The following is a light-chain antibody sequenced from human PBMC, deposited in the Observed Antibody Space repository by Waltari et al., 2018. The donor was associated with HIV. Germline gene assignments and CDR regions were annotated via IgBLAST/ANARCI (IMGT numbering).Light chain of an antibody. Sequence: DVHMTQSPSSLSASVGDRVTITCRASQPISNSLAWDQQKPGKAPKPLVYGTSRLESGVPSRFSGSGSGTDYTLTISSLQPEDFASYYCQQYDSIPNTVGQGTKLEIK. CDR3: QQYDSIPNT. J-gene: IGKJ2*01. V-gene: IGKV1-NL1*01. CDR2: GTS. CDR1: QPISNS.